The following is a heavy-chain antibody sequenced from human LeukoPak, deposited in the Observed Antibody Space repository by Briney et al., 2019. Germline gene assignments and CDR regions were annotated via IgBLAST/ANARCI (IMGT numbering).Heavy chain of an antibody. CDR1: GFTFSSYS. J-gene: IGHJ3*02. Sequence: GGSLRLSCAASGFTFSSYSMNWVRQAPGKRLEWVSFISSSTIFIYYADSVKGRFTISRDNAKNSLYLQMNSLRAEDTAVYYCARDAIAFDIWGQGTMVTVSS. CDR2: ISSSTIFI. V-gene: IGHV3-21*05. CDR3: ARDAIAFDI.